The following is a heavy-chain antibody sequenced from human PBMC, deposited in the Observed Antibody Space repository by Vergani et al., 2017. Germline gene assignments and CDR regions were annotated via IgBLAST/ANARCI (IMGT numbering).Heavy chain of an antibody. Sequence: QVQLVESGGGVVQPGRSLRLSCAASGFTFSSYAMHWVRQAPGKGLEWVAVISYDGSNKYYADSVKGRFTISRDNSKNMLYLQMNSLRAEDTAVYYCARGGAFYGTRRLGMDVWGQGTTVTVSS. CDR2: ISYDGSNK. CDR3: ARGGAFYGTRRLGMDV. CDR1: GFTFSSYA. J-gene: IGHJ6*02. D-gene: IGHD2/OR15-2a*01. V-gene: IGHV3-30-3*01.